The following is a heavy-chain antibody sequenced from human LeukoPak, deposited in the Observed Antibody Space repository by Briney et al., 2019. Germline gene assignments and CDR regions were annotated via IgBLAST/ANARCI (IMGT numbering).Heavy chain of an antibody. CDR2: ISSRSSNI. Sequence: GGSLRLSCAASGFTFSNYSMNWVRQAPGKGLEWVSYISSRSSNIYYADSVKGRFTISRDNAKNSLYLQMNSLRDEDTAVYYCARIPGGYYYAMDVWGQGTTVTVSS. D-gene: IGHD3-16*01. CDR1: GFTFSNYS. J-gene: IGHJ6*02. CDR3: ARIPGGYYYAMDV. V-gene: IGHV3-48*02.